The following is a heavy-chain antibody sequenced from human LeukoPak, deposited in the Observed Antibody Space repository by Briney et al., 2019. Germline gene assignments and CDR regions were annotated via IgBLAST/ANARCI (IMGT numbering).Heavy chain of an antibody. Sequence: GGSLRLSCVASGFTFRTYAMSWVRQAPGKGLEWVSGISDSGGTTYYVDSVKGRFTISRDNSKNTLYLQINSLRAEDTAVYYCARTGAYYYDSSGCDYWGQGTLVTVSS. CDR2: ISDSGGTT. D-gene: IGHD3-22*01. V-gene: IGHV3-23*01. CDR3: ARTGAYYYDSSGCDY. CDR1: GFTFRTYA. J-gene: IGHJ4*02.